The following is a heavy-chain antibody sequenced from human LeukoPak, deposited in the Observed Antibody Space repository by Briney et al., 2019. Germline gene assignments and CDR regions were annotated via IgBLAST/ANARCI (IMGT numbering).Heavy chain of an antibody. V-gene: IGHV3-48*02. CDR2: ISGSGTTM. CDR3: ARDGVNITGTTVNWFDP. CDR1: GFTFSSCI. D-gene: IGHD1-20*01. J-gene: IGHJ5*02. Sequence: PGGSLRLSRAASGFTFSSCIMNWVRQAPGKGLDWVSYISGSGTTMYYVDSVKGRFTISRDNAKNSLYLQMNSLRDEDTAVYYCARDGVNITGTTVNWFDPWGQGTLVTVSS.